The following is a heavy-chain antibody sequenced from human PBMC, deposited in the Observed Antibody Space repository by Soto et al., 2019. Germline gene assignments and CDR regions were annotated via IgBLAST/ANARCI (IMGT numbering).Heavy chain of an antibody. CDR3: AREQVILGTYGMDV. D-gene: IGHD2-15*01. J-gene: IGHJ6*02. CDR1: GGTFSSYT. V-gene: IGHV1-69*08. CDR2: IIPILGIA. Sequence: QVQLVQSGAEVKKPGSSVKVSCKASGGTFSSYTISWVRQAPGQGLEWMGRIIPILGIADYAQKFQGRVTITADKSTSTAYMELNSLRSEDTAVYYCAREQVILGTYGMDVWGQWTTVTVSS.